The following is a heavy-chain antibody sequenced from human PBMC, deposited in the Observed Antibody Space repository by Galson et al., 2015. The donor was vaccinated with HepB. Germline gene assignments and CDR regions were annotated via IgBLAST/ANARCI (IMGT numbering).Heavy chain of an antibody. CDR1: GYSFTDYW. CDR2: IYPGDSNS. CDR3: ARVGSYYYYYMDV. D-gene: IGHD5-12*01. Sequence: QSGAEVKKPGESLKISCKGSGYSFTDYWIGWVRHMPGKGLEWTGIIYPGDSNSRYSPSFHGQVTISTDKSISTAYLQWTSLKASDTAMYFCARVGSYYYYYMDVWGKGTTVTVSS. V-gene: IGHV5-51*01. J-gene: IGHJ6*03.